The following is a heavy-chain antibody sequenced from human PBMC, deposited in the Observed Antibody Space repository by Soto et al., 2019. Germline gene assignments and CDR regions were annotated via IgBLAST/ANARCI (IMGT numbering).Heavy chain of an antibody. J-gene: IGHJ6*02. CDR3: AKDLTFTIFEDGMHV. Sequence: GGSLRLSCAASGFTFDDSAMHWVRQPPGKGLKWVSGISRNSGSIAYADSVKGRFTISRDNAKKSLYLQMNSLRPEDTALYYCAKDLTFTIFEDGMHVWGQGTTVTVSS. V-gene: IGHV3-9*01. D-gene: IGHD3-3*01. CDR2: ISRNSGSI. CDR1: GFTFDDSA.